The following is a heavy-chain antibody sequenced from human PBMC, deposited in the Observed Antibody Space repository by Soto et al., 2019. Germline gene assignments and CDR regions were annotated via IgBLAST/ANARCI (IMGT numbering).Heavy chain of an antibody. CDR3: ARGQRFSDWFDP. CDR2: IYSSGST. V-gene: IGHV4-4*07. J-gene: IGHJ5*02. Sequence: QVHLQESGPGLVKPSETLSLTCTVSGGAISTYYWTWIRQPAGKGLEWIGRIYSSGSTKYNPSLPSRATMLLDPSTNQFSLRLTSVTAADTAVYYCARGQRFSDWFDPWGQGTLVTVSS. CDR1: GGAISTYY. D-gene: IGHD3-3*01.